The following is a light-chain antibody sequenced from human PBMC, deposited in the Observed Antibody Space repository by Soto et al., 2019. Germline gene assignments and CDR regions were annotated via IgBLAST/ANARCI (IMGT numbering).Light chain of an antibody. CDR1: QSVSSTY. Sequence: EIVFTQSPGTLSLTPGERATLSCRASQSVSSTYLIWYQQKPGQAPRLLIYGASSRATGVPDRFSGGGSGTDFTLTISRLEPEDFAVYYCQQHGTFGQGTKVDI. V-gene: IGKV3-20*01. CDR3: QQHGT. CDR2: GAS. J-gene: IGKJ1*01.